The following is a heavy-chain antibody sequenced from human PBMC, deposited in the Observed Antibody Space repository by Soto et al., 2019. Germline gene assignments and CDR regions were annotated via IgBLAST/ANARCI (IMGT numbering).Heavy chain of an antibody. CDR3: ARDGYGDYTGWFDP. Sequence: QVQLQESGPGLVKPSQTLSLTCTVSGGSISSGGYYCSWIRQHPGKGLEWIGYIYYSGSTYYNPSLKSPVTXXVXTXXIQFSLKLSSVTAADTAVYYCARDGYGDYTGWFDPWGQGTLVTVSS. D-gene: IGHD4-17*01. CDR2: IYYSGST. J-gene: IGHJ5*02. V-gene: IGHV4-31*01. CDR1: GGSISSGGYY.